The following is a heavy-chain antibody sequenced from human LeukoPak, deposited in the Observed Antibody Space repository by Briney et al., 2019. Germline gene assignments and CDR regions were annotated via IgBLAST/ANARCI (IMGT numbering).Heavy chain of an antibody. J-gene: IGHJ4*02. CDR1: GGSISSDY. D-gene: IGHD3-22*01. V-gene: IGHV4-59*01. Sequence: SETLSLTCTVSGGSISSDYWSWIRQPPGKGLEWIGYIYYSGSTNYNPSLKSRVTISVDTSKNQFSLKLSSVTAADTAVYYCARNDYYDSSGLSYWGQGTLVTVSS. CDR3: ARNDYYDSSGLSY. CDR2: IYYSGST.